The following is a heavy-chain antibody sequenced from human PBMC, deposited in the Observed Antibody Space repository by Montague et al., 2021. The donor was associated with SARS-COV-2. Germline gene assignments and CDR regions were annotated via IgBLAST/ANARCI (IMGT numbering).Heavy chain of an antibody. J-gene: IGHJ6*03. D-gene: IGHD3-22*01. CDR1: GGSFSSYY. CDR2: INHSGST. CDR3: ARVVGDYDCSSGQYYYDYMDV. Sequence: SETLSLTCSVSGGSFSSYYWSWIRQPPGKGLEWIGYINHSGSTNYNPSLKSRVTISVDTSKNQFSLKLSSVTAADTAVYSCARVVGDYDCSSGQYYYDYMDVWGQGTTVTVSS. V-gene: IGHV4-59*01.